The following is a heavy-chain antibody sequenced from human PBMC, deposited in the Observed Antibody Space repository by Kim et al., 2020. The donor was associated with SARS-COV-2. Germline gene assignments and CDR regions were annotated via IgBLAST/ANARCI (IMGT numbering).Heavy chain of an antibody. Sequence: ASVKVSKASEYTFACCSIHWMRQAPGQRLEWMGWVSGATGNTRSSQSLEGRVTMTRDTTANTVYMELSSLRSEDTAIYYCAKERRAGIVFYEHWGQGTQVTVSS. CDR2: VSGATGNT. D-gene: IGHD2-15*01. J-gene: IGHJ1*01. V-gene: IGHV1-3*01. CDR1: EYTFACCS. CDR3: AKERRAGIVFYEH.